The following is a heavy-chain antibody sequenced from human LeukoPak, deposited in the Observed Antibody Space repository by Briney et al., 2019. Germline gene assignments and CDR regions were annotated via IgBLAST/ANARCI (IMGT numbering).Heavy chain of an antibody. V-gene: IGHV1-24*01. CDR1: GYTLTELS. Sequence: RASVKVSCKVSGYTLTELSMHWVRQAPGKGLEWMGNFDPEDGETIYAQEFQGRVTMTRDMSTSTVYMELSSLRSEDTAVYYCARDMVTVTAFDIWGQGTMVTVSS. CDR3: ARDMVTVTAFDI. D-gene: IGHD4-17*01. J-gene: IGHJ3*02. CDR2: FDPEDGET.